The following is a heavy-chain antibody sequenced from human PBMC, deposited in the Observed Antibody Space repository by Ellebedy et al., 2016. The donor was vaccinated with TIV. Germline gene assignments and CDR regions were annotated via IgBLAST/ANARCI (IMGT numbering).Heavy chain of an antibody. D-gene: IGHD2-2*01. CDR1: GFTFSSYA. V-gene: IGHV3-23*01. J-gene: IGHJ3*02. Sequence: GESLKISXAASGFTFSSYAMSWVRQAPGKGLEWVSAISGSGGSTYYADSVKGRFTISRDNSKNTLYLQMNSLRAEDTAVYYCAKDVVVVVPAANGDAFDIWGQGTMVTVSS. CDR3: AKDVVVVVPAANGDAFDI. CDR2: ISGSGGST.